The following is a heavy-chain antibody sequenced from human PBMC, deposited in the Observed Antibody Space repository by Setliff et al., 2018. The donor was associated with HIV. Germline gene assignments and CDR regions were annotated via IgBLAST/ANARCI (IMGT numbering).Heavy chain of an antibody. CDR3: ARVPPEYSSSSQAFDI. CDR1: GSSISGHF. V-gene: IGHV4-59*11. D-gene: IGHD6-6*01. CDR2: IYTTGST. J-gene: IGHJ3*02. Sequence: SLTCTVSGSSISGHFWTWIRQPPGKGLEWIGYIYTTGSTNYNPSLTSRVTISVDTSKNKFSLKMRSVTAADTAVYYCARVPPEYSSSSQAFDIWGQGTKVTVSS.